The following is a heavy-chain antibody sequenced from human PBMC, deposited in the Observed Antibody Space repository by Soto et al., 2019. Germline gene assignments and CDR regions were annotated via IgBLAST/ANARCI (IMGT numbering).Heavy chain of an antibody. CDR3: ARRVVVPAAPHYYYYYYMDV. CDR1: GFTFSSYS. CDR2: ISSSSSTI. Sequence: GGSLRLSCAASGFTFSSYSMNWVRQAPGKGLEWVSYISSSSSTIYYADSVKGRFTISRDNAKNSLYLQMNSLRAEDKAVYYCARRVVVPAAPHYYYYYYMDVWGKGTTVTVSS. V-gene: IGHV3-48*01. D-gene: IGHD2-2*01. J-gene: IGHJ6*03.